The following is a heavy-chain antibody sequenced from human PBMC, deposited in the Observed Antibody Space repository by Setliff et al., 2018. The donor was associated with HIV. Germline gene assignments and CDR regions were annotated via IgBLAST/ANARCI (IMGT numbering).Heavy chain of an antibody. J-gene: IGHJ3*02. D-gene: IGHD3-22*01. CDR3: ARVLGVRRDYYDSSARLRAAFDI. CDR2: ISYSGIT. CDR1: GGSITSGGDS. Sequence: TLSLTCTVSGGSITSGGDSWSWIRQHPGKGLKWIGYISYSGITYYDPSLKSRLTMSVDTSNNQFSLKLSSATAADTAVYYCARVLGVRRDYYDSSARLRAAFDIWGQGTMVTVSS. V-gene: IGHV4-31*03.